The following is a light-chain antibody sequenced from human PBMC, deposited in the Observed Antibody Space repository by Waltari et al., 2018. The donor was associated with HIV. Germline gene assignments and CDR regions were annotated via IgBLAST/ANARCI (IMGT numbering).Light chain of an antibody. V-gene: IGLV1-44*01. J-gene: IGLJ3*02. CDR2: NNN. CDR3: AAWDDSLNAGV. CDR1: RSNIGSNT. Sequence: QSVMTQPPSASGTPGQRVTIPCSGSRSNIGSNTVNWFQQLPGTAPKLLIYNNNLRPSGVPDRFSGSKSGTSASLAISGLQSDDEADFYCAAWDDSLNAGVFGGGTKLTVL.